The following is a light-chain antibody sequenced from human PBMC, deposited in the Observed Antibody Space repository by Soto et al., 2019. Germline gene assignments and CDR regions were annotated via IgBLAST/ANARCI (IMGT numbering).Light chain of an antibody. J-gene: IGKJ1*01. CDR2: GAS. Sequence: EIVMTQSPATLSVSPGERATLSCRASQSVSSSLAWFQQKPGQAPRLLIYGASTRATGIPARFSGSGSGTAFTLTISSLQSEDFAVYYCQQYNNWPRTFGQGTTVAIK. V-gene: IGKV3-15*01. CDR1: QSVSSS. CDR3: QQYNNWPRT.